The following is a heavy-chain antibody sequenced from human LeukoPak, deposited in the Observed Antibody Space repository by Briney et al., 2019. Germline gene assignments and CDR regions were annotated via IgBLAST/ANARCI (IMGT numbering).Heavy chain of an antibody. Sequence: PSETLSLTCTVSGGSISSGDYYWSWIRQPPGKGLEWIGYIYYSGSTYYNPSLKSRVTISVDTSKNQFSLKLSSVTAADTAVYYCARDRSIHGTSWWDAFDIWGQGTMVTVSS. D-gene: IGHD6-13*01. CDR3: ARDRSIHGTSWWDAFDI. J-gene: IGHJ3*02. V-gene: IGHV4-30-4*08. CDR2: IYYSGST. CDR1: GGSISSGDYY.